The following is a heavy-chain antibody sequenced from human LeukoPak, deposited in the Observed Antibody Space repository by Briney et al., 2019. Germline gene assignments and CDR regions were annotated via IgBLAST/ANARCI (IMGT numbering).Heavy chain of an antibody. D-gene: IGHD2-8*01. CDR2: ISISSSYT. Sequence: GGSLRLSCAASGLTFSDYYMSWIRQAPGKGLEWVSYISISSSYTNYADSVKGRFTISRDNAKNSLYLQMNSLRAEDTAVYYCARVLSRGSFDYWGQGTLVTVSS. V-gene: IGHV3-11*06. J-gene: IGHJ4*02. CDR1: GLTFSDYY. CDR3: ARVLSRGSFDY.